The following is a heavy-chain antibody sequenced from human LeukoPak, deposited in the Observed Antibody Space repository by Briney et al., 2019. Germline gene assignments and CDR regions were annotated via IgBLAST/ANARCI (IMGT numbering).Heavy chain of an antibody. V-gene: IGHV3-23*01. CDR3: AKDRGYCNSTSCLPAGWFDP. CDR1: GFTFSSYA. CDR2: ISGSGGSA. J-gene: IGHJ5*02. D-gene: IGHD2-2*03. Sequence: PGGSLRLSCAASGFTFSSYAMSWVRQAPGKGLEWVSAISGSGGSAYYADSVKGRFTISRDNSKNTLYLQMNSLRAEDTAVYYCAKDRGYCNSTSCLPAGWFDPWGQRTLVTVSS.